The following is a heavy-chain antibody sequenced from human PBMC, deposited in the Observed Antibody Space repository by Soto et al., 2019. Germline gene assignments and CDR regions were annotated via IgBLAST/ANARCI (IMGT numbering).Heavy chain of an antibody. Sequence: GGSLRLSCAASGFTFSSYEMNWVRQAPGKGLEWVSDISSSGSTIYYADSVKGRFTISRDNAKNSLYLQMNSLRAEDTAVYYCARGEGGYYSHDYWGQGTLVTVS. CDR3: ARGEGGYYSHDY. CDR1: GFTFSSYE. J-gene: IGHJ4*02. V-gene: IGHV3-48*03. CDR2: ISSSGSTI. D-gene: IGHD3-22*01.